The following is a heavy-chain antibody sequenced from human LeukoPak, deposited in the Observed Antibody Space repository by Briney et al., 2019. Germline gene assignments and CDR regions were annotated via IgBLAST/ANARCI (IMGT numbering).Heavy chain of an antibody. CDR1: RFTFSDYW. V-gene: IGHV3-7*05. CDR2: IKQDGSEK. Sequence: GGSLRLSCAASRFTFSDYWMSWVRQAPGKGLEWAANIKQDGSEKYYVDSVKGRFTISRDNAKNSLYLQMDSLRAEDTAVYYCARSHRSFASGSGDFWGQGTLVTVSS. D-gene: IGHD3-10*01. J-gene: IGHJ4*02. CDR3: ARSHRSFASGSGDF.